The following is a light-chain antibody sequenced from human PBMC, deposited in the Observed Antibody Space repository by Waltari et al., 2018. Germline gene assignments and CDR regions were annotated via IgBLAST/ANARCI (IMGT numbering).Light chain of an antibody. V-gene: IGKV3-20*01. Sequence: EIVLTQSPGTLSSSPGERATLSCRASQSVSTSLAGSQQKPGQAPRLLIYGVSRRATGIPDRLSGSGSGTDFTLTISRLEPEDVAVYFCQQYGSAPFSFGQGTKLEIK. J-gene: IGKJ2*01. CDR2: GVS. CDR1: QSVSTS. CDR3: QQYGSAPFS.